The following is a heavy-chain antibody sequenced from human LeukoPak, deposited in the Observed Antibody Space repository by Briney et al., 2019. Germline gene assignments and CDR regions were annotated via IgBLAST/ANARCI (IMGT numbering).Heavy chain of an antibody. V-gene: IGHV3-48*04. CDR3: ARDKDDYGSGNHWFDP. D-gene: IGHD3-10*01. CDR1: GFTFSSYS. CDR2: ITTSGGAK. Sequence: PGGSLRLSCAASGFTFSSYSMNWVRQAPGKGLEWISYITTSGGAKNYADSVKGRFTISRDNAKNSLYLQMNSLRAEDTAVYYCARDKDDYGSGNHWFDPWGQGTLVTVSS. J-gene: IGHJ5*02.